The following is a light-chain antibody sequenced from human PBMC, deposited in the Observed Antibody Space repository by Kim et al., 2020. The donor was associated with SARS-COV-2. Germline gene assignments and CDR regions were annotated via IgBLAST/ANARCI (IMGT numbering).Light chain of an antibody. CDR2: QDS. V-gene: IGLV3-1*01. CDR1: KLGEKY. J-gene: IGLJ2*01. CDR3: QAWDSSTVV. Sequence: GSPGQTASITCSGDKLGEKYACWYQQKPGQSPVLVIYQDSKRPSGIPERFSGSNSGNTATLTISGTQAMDEADYYCQAWDSSTVVFGGGTQLTVL.